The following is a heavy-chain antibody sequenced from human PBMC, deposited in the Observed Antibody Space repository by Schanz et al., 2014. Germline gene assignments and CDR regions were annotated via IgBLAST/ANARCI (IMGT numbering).Heavy chain of an antibody. D-gene: IGHD1-1*01. CDR1: GFTFNSYA. CDR2: IDGKSTTV. Sequence: VQLLQFGGGVVQPGRSLRLSCAASGFTFNSYAMTWVRQAPGKGLEWLSYIDGKSTTVYYADSVKGRFTISRDNSKNTLYLQMNSLRAGDTAVYYCARGTDWNLHYWGQGALVTVSS. V-gene: IGHV3-48*01. J-gene: IGHJ4*02. CDR3: ARGTDWNLHY.